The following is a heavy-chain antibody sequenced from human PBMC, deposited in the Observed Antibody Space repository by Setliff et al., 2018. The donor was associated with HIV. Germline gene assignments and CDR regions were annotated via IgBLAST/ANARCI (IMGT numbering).Heavy chain of an antibody. CDR2: IYGSGST. V-gene: IGHV4-59*01. CDR3: ARAGNDYYDSNGYYYVVDWFDS. D-gene: IGHD3-22*01. J-gene: IGHJ5*01. Sequence: KPSETLSLTCTVSSGSIKSYYWSWIRQPPGKGLVWVGYIYGSGSTNYNPSLKSRLTISIDMSKNQFSLKLNSVTAADTAVYYCARAGNDYYDSNGYYYVVDWFDSWGQGTLVTVSS. CDR1: SGSIKSYY.